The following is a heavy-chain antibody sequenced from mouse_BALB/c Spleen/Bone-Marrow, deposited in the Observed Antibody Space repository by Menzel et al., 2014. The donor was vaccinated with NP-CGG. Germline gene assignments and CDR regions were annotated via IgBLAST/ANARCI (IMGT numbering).Heavy chain of an antibody. V-gene: IGHV2-9*02. CDR1: GFSLTSYG. D-gene: IGHD3-2*01. Sequence: QVQLKESGPGLVAPSQSLSITCTVSGFSLTSYGVHWVRQPPGKGLEWLGVIWASGSTNYNSALMSRLSISKDNSKSQVFLKMNSLQTDDTAMYYCARALDSSGYGFAYWGQGTLVTVSA. CDR3: ARALDSSGYGFAY. J-gene: IGHJ3*01. CDR2: IWASGST.